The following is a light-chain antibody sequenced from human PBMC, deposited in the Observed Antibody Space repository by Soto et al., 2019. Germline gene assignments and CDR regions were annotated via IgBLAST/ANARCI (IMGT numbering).Light chain of an antibody. J-gene: IGKJ4*01. V-gene: IGKV3-20*01. CDR3: QQYGDSIT. Sequence: EIVLTQSPGTLSLSPGERATLSCSASQNVRSSSLAWYQQKPGQAPRLLIYAASTRVTGVADRFSGSGSGTDFTLTISRLEAEDFAVYHCQQYGDSITFGGGTKV. CDR2: AAS. CDR1: QNVRSSS.